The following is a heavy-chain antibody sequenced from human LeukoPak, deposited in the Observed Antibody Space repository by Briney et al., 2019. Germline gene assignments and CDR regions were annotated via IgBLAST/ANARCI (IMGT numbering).Heavy chain of an antibody. CDR3: ARGGGNLLPYFDPKYYYYMDV. V-gene: IGHV4-39*07. J-gene: IGHJ6*03. Sequence: SETLSLTRTVSGGSISNSSYYWAWIRQPPGKGLEWIGGISYSGSTYYNPSLKSRVTMSVDTSKNQFSLRLSPVTAADTAVYYCARGGGNLLPYFDPKYYYYMDVWGKGTTVTVSS. CDR2: ISYSGST. CDR1: GGSISNSSYY. D-gene: IGHD3-9*01.